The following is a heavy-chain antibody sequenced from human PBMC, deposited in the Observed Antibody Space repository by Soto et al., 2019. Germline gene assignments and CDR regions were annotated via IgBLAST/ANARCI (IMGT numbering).Heavy chain of an antibody. V-gene: IGHV4-59*01. CDR1: GGSISRYY. Sequence: SETLSLTYTVSGGSISRYYWSWIRQPPGKGLEWIGYVYYSGSTNYNPSLKSRVTISLDTSKTQFSLKLNSVTAADTAVYYCARRYYGDYWYFDLWGRGTLVTVSS. CDR3: ARRYYGDYWYFDL. J-gene: IGHJ2*01. CDR2: VYYSGST. D-gene: IGHD4-17*01.